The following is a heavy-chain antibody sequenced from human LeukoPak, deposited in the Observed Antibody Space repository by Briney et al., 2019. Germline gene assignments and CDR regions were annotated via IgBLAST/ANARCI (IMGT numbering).Heavy chain of an antibody. CDR1: GYTLTELS. CDR2: FDPEDGET. J-gene: IGHJ2*01. V-gene: IGHV1-24*01. CDR3: ARAPVTTLWSFDL. D-gene: IGHD4-17*01. Sequence: ASVKVSCKVSGYTLTELSMHWVRQAPGKGLGWVGGFDPEDGETIYAQKFQGRATMTEHTSTDTAYMELSSLRSEDTAVYYCARAPVTTLWSFDLWGRGTLVTVSS.